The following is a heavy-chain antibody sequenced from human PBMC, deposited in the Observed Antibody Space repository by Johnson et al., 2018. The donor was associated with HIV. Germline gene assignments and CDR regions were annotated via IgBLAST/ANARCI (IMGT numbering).Heavy chain of an antibody. V-gene: IGHV3-33*08. CDR2: TWLDGSIQ. CDR1: GFTFSSYA. Sequence: QVQVVESGGGVVQPGRSLRLSCAASGFTFSSYAMHWVRQALGKGLEWVAVTWLDGSIQYYADSVRGRLPISRDNSKNTLFLQMGSLRVEETAVYYCARDWEKNSSGFYPTVMGIWGQGTRVTVSS. CDR3: ARDWEKNSSGFYPTVMGI. J-gene: IGHJ3*02. D-gene: IGHD3-22*01.